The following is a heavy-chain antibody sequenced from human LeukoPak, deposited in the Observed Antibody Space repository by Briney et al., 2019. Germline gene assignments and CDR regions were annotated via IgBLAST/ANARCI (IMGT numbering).Heavy chain of an antibody. Sequence: PGRSLRLSCAASGFNLRGNALQWIRQAPGKGLECVAVKAYDGREFYSESVKGRFTISSDNSKNTFYLQMNSLTIEDTAMYYCAKEQDSCDVWGQGTMVTVSS. CDR2: KAYDGRE. V-gene: IGHV3-30-3*02. J-gene: IGHJ3*01. CDR3: AKEQDSCDV. CDR1: GFNLRGNA.